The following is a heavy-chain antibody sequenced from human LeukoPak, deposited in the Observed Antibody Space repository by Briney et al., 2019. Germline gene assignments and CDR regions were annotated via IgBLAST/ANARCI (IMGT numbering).Heavy chain of an antibody. CDR3: AKHSGSYFIYYVDS. V-gene: IGHV3-23*01. D-gene: IGHD1-26*01. Sequence: PGGSLRLSCGASGFIFSSYGMSCVRQARAKGLEWVSTISNTAYNTYYADSVKGRFTISRDNSANTVSLQMNSLRAEDTALYYCAKHSGSYFIYYVDSWGQGNQVTVSS. CDR1: GFIFSSYG. J-gene: IGHJ4*02. CDR2: ISNTAYNT.